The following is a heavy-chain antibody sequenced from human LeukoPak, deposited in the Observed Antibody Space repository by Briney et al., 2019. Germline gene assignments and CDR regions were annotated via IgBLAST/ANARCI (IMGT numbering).Heavy chain of an antibody. V-gene: IGHV1-18*04. CDR2: ISGYNGVT. CDR1: GYAFNAFG. D-gene: IGHD4-17*01. Sequence: ASVKVSCKASGYAFNAFGFTWVRQAPGQGLEWMGWISGYNGVTNYAQNFQGRVTMTTDTSTSTAFMELGSLRFDDTAVYYCARDYGDLRISGDYWGQGTLVTVSS. CDR3: ARDYGDLRISGDY. J-gene: IGHJ4*02.